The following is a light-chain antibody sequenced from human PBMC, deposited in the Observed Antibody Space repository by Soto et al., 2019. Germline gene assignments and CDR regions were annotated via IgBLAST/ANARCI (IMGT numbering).Light chain of an antibody. CDR3: QQYHSLPFT. Sequence: DIQMTQSPSSLAASVGDRVTITCQASQDISDYLNWYHQKPGKAPKFLIYDASHLETGVPSRFSGSGSGTDFTFTISSLQPEDIVKYYWQQYHSLPFTFGPGTTVDIK. J-gene: IGKJ3*01. CDR2: DAS. CDR1: QDISDY. V-gene: IGKV1-33*01.